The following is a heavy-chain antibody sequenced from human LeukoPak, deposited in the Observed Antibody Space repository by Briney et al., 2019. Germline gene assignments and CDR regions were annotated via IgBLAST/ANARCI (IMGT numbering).Heavy chain of an antibody. CDR2: ISGSGGST. J-gene: IGHJ4*02. D-gene: IGHD3-22*01. CDR3: AKAGYDSSGYYYFDY. V-gene: IGHV3-23*01. Sequence: PGGSLRLSCAASGFTFSSYAMSWVRQAPGKELEGVSAISGSGGSTYYADSVKGRFTISRDNSKNTLYLQMNSLRAEDTAVYYCAKAGYDSSGYYYFDYWGQGTLVTVSS. CDR1: GFTFSSYA.